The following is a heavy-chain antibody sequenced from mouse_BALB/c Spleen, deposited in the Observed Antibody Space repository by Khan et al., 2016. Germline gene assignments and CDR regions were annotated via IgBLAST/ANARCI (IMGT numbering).Heavy chain of an antibody. CDR3: ARGNSYYEYEY. Sequence: QVQLQQSGAELARPGASVKLSCKASGYTFTTYRMQWVKQRPGQGLDWIGAIYPGDGDTRYTQKYKGKATLTADKSSSTAYMLLVSWASEDSAVYYCARGNSYYEYEYWGEGTSRTVSS. D-gene: IGHD2-4*01. V-gene: IGHV1-87*01. CDR2: IYPGDGDT. J-gene: IGHJ2*02. CDR1: GYTFTTYR.